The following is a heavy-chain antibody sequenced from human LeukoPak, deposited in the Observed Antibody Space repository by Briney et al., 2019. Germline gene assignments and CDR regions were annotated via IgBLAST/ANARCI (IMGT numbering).Heavy chain of an antibody. CDR1: GFTLSTNA. D-gene: IGHD3-22*01. CDR2: ISGSGAST. V-gene: IGHV3-23*01. J-gene: IGHJ4*02. Sequence: PGGSLRLSCLTSGFTLSTNAMSWVRQAPGKGLEWISGISGSGASTYYADSVKGRFTISRDDSRNTLYLQMNSLRAEDTAVYYCARDKGDYDTSGSLFVFGGQGTLVTVSS. CDR3: ARDKGDYDTSGSLFVF.